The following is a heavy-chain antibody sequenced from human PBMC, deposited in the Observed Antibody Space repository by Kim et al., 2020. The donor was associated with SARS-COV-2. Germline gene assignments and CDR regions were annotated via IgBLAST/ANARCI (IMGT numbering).Heavy chain of an antibody. CDR1: GYTFTSYG. J-gene: IGHJ3*02. CDR3: ARVNPTGDIVVVPAATDAFDI. Sequence: ASVKVSCKASGYTFTSYGISWVRQAPGQGLEWMGWISAYNGNTNYAQKLQGRVTMTTDTSTSTAYMELRSLRSDDTAVYYCARVNPTGDIVVVPAATDAFDIWGQGTMVTVSS. CDR2: ISAYNGNT. V-gene: IGHV1-18*04. D-gene: IGHD2-2*01.